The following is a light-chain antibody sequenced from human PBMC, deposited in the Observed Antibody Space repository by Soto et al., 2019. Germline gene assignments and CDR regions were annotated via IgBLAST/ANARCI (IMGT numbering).Light chain of an antibody. Sequence: SYELTQPPSVSVSPGQTASITCSGDELGDKYACWYQQKSGQSPVLVIYQDTRRPSGIPERFSGSNSGNTATLTISGTQAMDEADYYCQAWDSSTVVFGGGTKVTVL. CDR1: ELGDKY. CDR3: QAWDSSTVV. V-gene: IGLV3-1*01. J-gene: IGLJ2*01. CDR2: QDT.